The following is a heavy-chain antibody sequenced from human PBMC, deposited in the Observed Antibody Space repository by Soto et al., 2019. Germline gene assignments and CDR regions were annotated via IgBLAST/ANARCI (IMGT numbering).Heavy chain of an antibody. CDR3: AIFRGSAVFGTEESWFDP. Sequence: VRKETGKGLEWVSFIYSGGTTYYADSVKGRFTISRDNSKNTLYLQMNSLRAEDTAVYYCAIFRGSAVFGTEESWFDPWGQGTLVTVSS. CDR2: IYSGGTT. D-gene: IGHD3-3*01. J-gene: IGHJ5*02. V-gene: IGHV3-53*01.